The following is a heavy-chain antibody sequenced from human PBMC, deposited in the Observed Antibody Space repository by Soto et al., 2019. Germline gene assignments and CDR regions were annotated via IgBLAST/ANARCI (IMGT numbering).Heavy chain of an antibody. J-gene: IGHJ3*02. Sequence: GASVKVSCKASGGTFSSYTISWVRQAPGQGLEWMGRIIPILGIANYAQKFQGRVTITADKSTSTAYMELSSLRSEDTAVYYCARGRCSGGSCYFHGWFVRNQDAFDIWGQGTMDTGSS. CDR1: GGTFSSYT. CDR2: IIPILGIA. D-gene: IGHD2-15*01. V-gene: IGHV1-69*02. CDR3: ARGRCSGGSCYFHGWFVRNQDAFDI.